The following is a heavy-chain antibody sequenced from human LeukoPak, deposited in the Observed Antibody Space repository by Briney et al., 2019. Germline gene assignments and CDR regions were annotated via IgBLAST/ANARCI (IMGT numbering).Heavy chain of an antibody. V-gene: IGHV1-2*02. Sequence: GAPVKVSCKASGYTFTGYYMHWVRQAPGQGLEWMGWINPNSGGTNYAQKFQGRVTMTRDTSISTAYMELSRLRSDDTAVYYCARVMWDGDYFDYWGQGTLVTVSS. CDR2: INPNSGGT. CDR1: GYTFTGYY. CDR3: ARVMWDGDYFDY. D-gene: IGHD1-26*01. J-gene: IGHJ4*02.